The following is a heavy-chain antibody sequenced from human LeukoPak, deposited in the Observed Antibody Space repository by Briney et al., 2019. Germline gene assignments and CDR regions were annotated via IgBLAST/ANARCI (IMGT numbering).Heavy chain of an antibody. V-gene: IGHV1-24*01. D-gene: IGHD3-22*01. CDR3: ATLKPLYDSSGYYGLVY. J-gene: IGHJ4*02. CDR2: FDPQDGET. Sequence: ASVKVSCKVSGYTLTELSMHWVRHAPGKGLEWMGGFDPQDGETIYAQKFQGRVTMTEDTSTDTAYMELSSLRSEDTAVYYCATLKPLYDSSGYYGLVYWGQGTLVTVSS. CDR1: GYTLTELS.